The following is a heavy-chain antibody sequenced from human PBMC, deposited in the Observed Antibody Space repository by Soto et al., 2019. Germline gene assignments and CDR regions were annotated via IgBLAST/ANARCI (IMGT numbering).Heavy chain of an antibody. CDR1: RFSVNSNY. V-gene: IGHV3-53*04. Sequence: PGGCLGLSCAASRFSVNSNYMSWVRQAPGKGLEWVSVIYSGGSTYYADSVKGRFTISRHNSKNTLYLQMNSLRAEDTAVYYCARTIGELAFDIWGQGTMVT. J-gene: IGHJ3*02. D-gene: IGHD1-7*01. CDR3: ARTIGELAFDI. CDR2: IYSGGST.